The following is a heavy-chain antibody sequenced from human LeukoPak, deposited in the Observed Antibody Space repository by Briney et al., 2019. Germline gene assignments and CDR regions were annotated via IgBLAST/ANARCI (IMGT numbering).Heavy chain of an antibody. CDR3: ARGQVPAARGYNWFDP. CDR1: GWSFNDYY. CDR2: INARGDT. D-gene: IGHD2-2*01. V-gene: IGHV4-34*01. Sequence: SETLSLTCAVYGWSFNDYYWNWIRQPPGKGLEWIGEINARGDTNYNPSLKSRVTISVDTPKKQFSLRLTSMIAADTALYYCARGQVPAARGYNWFDPWGQGTLVTVSS. J-gene: IGHJ5*02.